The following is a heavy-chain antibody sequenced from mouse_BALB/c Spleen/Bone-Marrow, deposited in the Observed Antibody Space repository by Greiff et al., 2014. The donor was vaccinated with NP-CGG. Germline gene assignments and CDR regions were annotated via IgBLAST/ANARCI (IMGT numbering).Heavy chain of an antibody. CDR1: GYTFTSYW. Sequence: QVQLQQSGAELAKPGASVKMSCKASGYTFTSYWMHWVKQRPGQGLEWIGYINPRIGYTEYNQKFKDKATLTADKSSSTAYMRLSSLTSEDSAVYYCARGNWEAMDYWGQGTSATVSS. CDR2: INPRIGYT. J-gene: IGHJ4*01. CDR3: ARGNWEAMDY. V-gene: IGHV1-7*01. D-gene: IGHD4-1*01.